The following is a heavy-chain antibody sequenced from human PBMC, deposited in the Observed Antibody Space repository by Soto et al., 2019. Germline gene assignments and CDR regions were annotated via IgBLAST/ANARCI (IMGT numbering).Heavy chain of an antibody. CDR2: IYHSGST. V-gene: IGHV4-30-2*01. J-gene: IGHJ4*02. D-gene: IGHD2-21*01. Sequence: QLQLQASGSGLVKPSQTLSLTCAVSGGSISSGGYSWSWIRQPPGKGLEWIGYIYHSGSTYYNPSLKSRVTISVDRSKNQFSLKLRSVTAADTAVYYCARGPPHSHWGQGPLVTVSS. CDR1: GGSISSGGYS. CDR3: ARGPPHSH.